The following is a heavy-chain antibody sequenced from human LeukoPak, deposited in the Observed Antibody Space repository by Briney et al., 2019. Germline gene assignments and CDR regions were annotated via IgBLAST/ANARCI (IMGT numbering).Heavy chain of an antibody. CDR2: FDPDDGET. CDR3: AADTQKRVVPSTDH. CDR1: GYSLIDLS. V-gene: IGHV1-24*01. Sequence: GASVKVSCKVSGYSLIDLSMYWVRQAPGKGLEWMGGFDPDDGETTYAQRFQGRVTITEDTSTDTAYMELTNLRSDDTAVYYCAADTQKRVVPSTDHWGQGTLVTVSS. D-gene: IGHD2-15*01. J-gene: IGHJ4*02.